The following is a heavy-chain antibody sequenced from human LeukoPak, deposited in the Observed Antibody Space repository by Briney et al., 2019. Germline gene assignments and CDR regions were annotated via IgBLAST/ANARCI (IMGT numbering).Heavy chain of an antibody. D-gene: IGHD6-13*01. CDR3: ARATTIGAAGLFNF. Sequence: PGGSLRLSCAASGFTVSSDYMNWVRQAPGKVLEWVSVIYSGGTTFYADSVRGRFTISRDNSKNTLYLQMNSLRAEDTAMYYCARATTIGAAGLFNFWGQGTLVTVSS. CDR2: IYSGGTT. J-gene: IGHJ4*02. V-gene: IGHV3-53*01. CDR1: GFTVSSDY.